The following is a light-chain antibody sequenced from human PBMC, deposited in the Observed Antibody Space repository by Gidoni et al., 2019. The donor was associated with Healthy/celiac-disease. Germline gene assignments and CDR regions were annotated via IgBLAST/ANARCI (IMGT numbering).Light chain of an antibody. V-gene: IGKV1-5*03. CDR1: QSISSW. CDR2: KAS. CDR3: QQYNSWPT. J-gene: IGKJ4*01. Sequence: ITCRASQSISSWLAWYQQKPGKAPKLLIYKASSLESGVPSRFSGSGSGTEFTLTISSLQPDDFATYYCQQYNSWPTFGGGTKVEIK.